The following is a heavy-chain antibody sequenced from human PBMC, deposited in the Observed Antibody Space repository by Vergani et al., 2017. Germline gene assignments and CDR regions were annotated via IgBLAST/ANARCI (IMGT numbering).Heavy chain of an antibody. Sequence: EVQLLESGGGLVQPGGSLRLSCAASGFTFSSYATSWVRQAPGKGLEWVSAISGSGGSTYYADSVKGRFTISRDNSKNTLYLQMNSLRAEDTAVYYCARGDDSSSCGDYWGQGTLVTVSS. D-gene: IGHD6-13*01. CDR1: GFTFSSYA. CDR3: ARGDDSSSCGDY. CDR2: ISGSGGST. J-gene: IGHJ4*02. V-gene: IGHV3-23*01.